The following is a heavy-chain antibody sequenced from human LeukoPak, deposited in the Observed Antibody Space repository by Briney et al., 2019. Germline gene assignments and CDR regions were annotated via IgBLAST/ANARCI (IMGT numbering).Heavy chain of an antibody. V-gene: IGHV3-53*01. Sequence: PGGSLRLSRAASGFTVNNNYMSWVRQAPGKGLEWVSVIYSGDITYYADSVKGRFTISRDNSKNTLYLQMNSLRAEDTAVYYCARGSGYNYGFPDYWGQGTLVTASS. CDR1: GFTVNNNY. J-gene: IGHJ4*02. D-gene: IGHD5-18*01. CDR3: ARGSGYNYGFPDY. CDR2: IYSGDIT.